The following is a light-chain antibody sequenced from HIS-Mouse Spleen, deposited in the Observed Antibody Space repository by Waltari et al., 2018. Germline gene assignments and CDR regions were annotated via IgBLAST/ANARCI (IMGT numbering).Light chain of an antibody. Sequence: SYELTQPPSVSVSPGQTARITCSGDALPKKYAYWYQQKSGQAPVLVIYEDSKRPSGIPEGVSGSSSGPMATLTISGAQVEDEADYYCYSTDSSGNHRVFGGGTKLTVL. CDR1: ALPKKY. CDR2: EDS. V-gene: IGLV3-10*01. J-gene: IGLJ2*01. CDR3: YSTDSSGNHRV.